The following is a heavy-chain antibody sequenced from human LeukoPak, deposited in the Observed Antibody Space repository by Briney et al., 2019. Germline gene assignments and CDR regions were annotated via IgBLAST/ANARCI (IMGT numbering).Heavy chain of an antibody. J-gene: IGHJ4*02. V-gene: IGHV3-53*01. CDR2: IYSGTI. CDR1: GFTVSSNS. CDR3: ARRAGEYSHPYDY. Sequence: GGSLRLSCTVSGFTVSSNSMSWVRQAPGKGLEWVSFIYSGTIHYSDSVKGRFTISRDNSKNTLYLQMNSLRAEDTAIYYCARRAGEYSHPYDYWGQGTLVTVSS. D-gene: IGHD2-15*01.